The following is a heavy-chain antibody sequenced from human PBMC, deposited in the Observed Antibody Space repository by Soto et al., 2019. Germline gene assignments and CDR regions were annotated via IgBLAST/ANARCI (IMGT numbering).Heavy chain of an antibody. CDR3: ARDLGGPDY. V-gene: IGHV3-74*03. D-gene: IGHD3-16*01. CDR1: GFSLSPYW. CDR2: LSSDGFGA. J-gene: IGHJ4*02. Sequence: LRLSFAASGFSLSPYWMHWVRQVPGRGLEWVARLSSDGFGAAYADSVKGRFFISRDIARNTLSLQMNSLRADDTAVYYCARDLGGPDYWGRGTSVTVPQ.